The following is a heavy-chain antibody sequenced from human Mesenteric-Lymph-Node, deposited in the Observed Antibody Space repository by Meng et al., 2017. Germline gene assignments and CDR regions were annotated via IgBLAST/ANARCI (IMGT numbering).Heavy chain of an antibody. J-gene: IGHJ4*02. Sequence: GGSLRLSCAASGFTFSAYWMSWVRKAPGKGLEWVDNIHQAGSEKYYMASVKGRFTISRDNAKNSLYLQMSSLRAEDTAVYYCARDWNYGSTFYDYWGQGTLVTVSS. V-gene: IGHV3-7*01. D-gene: IGHD1-7*01. CDR1: GFTFSAYW. CDR2: IHQAGSEK. CDR3: ARDWNYGSTFYDY.